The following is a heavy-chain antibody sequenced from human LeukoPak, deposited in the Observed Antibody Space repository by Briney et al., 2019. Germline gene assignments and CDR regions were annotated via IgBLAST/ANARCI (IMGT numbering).Heavy chain of an antibody. D-gene: IGHD2-2*01. CDR1: GGSFSGYY. CDR2: INHSGGT. CDR3: ARDRVPAGSTFDY. Sequence: SETLSLTCAVYGGSFSGYYWSWIRQPPGKGLEWIGEINHSGGTNYNPSLKSRVTISVDTSKNQFSLKLSSVTAADTAVYYCARDRVPAGSTFDYWGQGTLVTVSS. J-gene: IGHJ4*02. V-gene: IGHV4-34*01.